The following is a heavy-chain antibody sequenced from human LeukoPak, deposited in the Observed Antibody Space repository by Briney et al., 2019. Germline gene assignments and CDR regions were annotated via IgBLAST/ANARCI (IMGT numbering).Heavy chain of an antibody. CDR3: AKVSVRVISREYFDL. V-gene: IGHV3-23*01. CDR2: ISGSGGST. CDR1: GFTFSSYA. J-gene: IGHJ2*01. D-gene: IGHD3-22*01. Sequence: PGGSLRLSCAASGFTFSSYAMSWVRQAPGKGLEWVSAISGSGGSTYYADSGKGRFTISRDNSKTTLYPQMNSLRAEDTAVYYCAKVSVRVISREYFDLWGRGTLVTVSS.